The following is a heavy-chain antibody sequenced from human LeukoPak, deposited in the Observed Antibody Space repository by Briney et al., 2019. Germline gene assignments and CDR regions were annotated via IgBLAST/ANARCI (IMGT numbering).Heavy chain of an antibody. Sequence: GGSLRLSCAASGFTFSSYWMSWVRQAPGKGLEWVANIKQDGSEKYYADSVKGRFTISRENAKNSLYLQMNSLRAEDTAVYYCARTTRIVGAPKGFNYWGQGTLVTVSS. D-gene: IGHD1-26*01. CDR1: GFTFSSYW. CDR2: IKQDGSEK. J-gene: IGHJ4*02. CDR3: ARTTRIVGAPKGFNY. V-gene: IGHV3-7*01.